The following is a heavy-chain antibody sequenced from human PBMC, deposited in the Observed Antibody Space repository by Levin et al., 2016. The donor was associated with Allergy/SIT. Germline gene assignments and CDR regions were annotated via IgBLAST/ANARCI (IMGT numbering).Heavy chain of an antibody. D-gene: IGHD4-17*01. Sequence: GGSLRLSCAASGFTFTSSAMIWVRQAPGKGLEWVSAISGRGGNTYYADSVKGRFTISRDNSRNTLYLQMNSLRAEDTAAYYCAEDPSYYGDYLDYWGQGTLVTVSS. CDR2: ISGRGGNT. J-gene: IGHJ4*02. CDR3: AEDPSYYGDYLDY. V-gene: IGHV3-23*01. CDR1: GFTFTSSA.